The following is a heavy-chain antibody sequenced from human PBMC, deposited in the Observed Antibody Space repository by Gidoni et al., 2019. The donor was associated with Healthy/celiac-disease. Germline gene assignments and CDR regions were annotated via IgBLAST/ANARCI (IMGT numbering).Heavy chain of an antibody. CDR2: IIPMFDTS. J-gene: IGHJ5*02. CDR3: ARLRRATYCGGDCYSGWFDP. V-gene: IGHV1-69*08. Sequence: QVQLVQSGAAVKKPGSSVKVSCTASGGTFSRYTISWVRQAPGQGLEWMGRIIPMFDTSNYAQKFQGRVTITADKDTSTAYMELSSLRSEDTAVYYCARLRRATYCGGDCYSGWFDPWGQGTLVTVSS. CDR1: GGTFSRYT. D-gene: IGHD2-21*02.